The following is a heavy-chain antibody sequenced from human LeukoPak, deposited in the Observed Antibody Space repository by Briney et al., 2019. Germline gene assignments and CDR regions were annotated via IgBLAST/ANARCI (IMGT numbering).Heavy chain of an antibody. CDR2: IYYSGST. Sequence: PSETLSLTCTVSGGSISSYYWSWIRQPPGKGLEWIGYIYYSGSTNYNPSLKSRVTISVDTSKNQFSLKLSSVTAADTAVYYCARLRGYSGYDFGAFDIWGQGTTVTVSS. CDR3: ARLRGYSGYDFGAFDI. J-gene: IGHJ3*02. CDR1: GGSISSYY. D-gene: IGHD5-12*01. V-gene: IGHV4-59*08.